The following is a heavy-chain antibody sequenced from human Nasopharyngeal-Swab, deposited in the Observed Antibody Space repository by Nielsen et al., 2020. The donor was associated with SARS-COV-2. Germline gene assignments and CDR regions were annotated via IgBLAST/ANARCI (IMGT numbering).Heavy chain of an antibody. D-gene: IGHD3-22*01. Sequence: ASVKVSCKASGYTFTSYGISWVRQAPGQGLEWMGCISAYNGNTNYAQKLQGRVTMTTDTSTSTAYMELRSLRSDDTAVYYCARWEPGYYYDSSGPYAFDIWGQGTMVTVSS. J-gene: IGHJ3*02. V-gene: IGHV1-18*01. CDR1: GYTFTSYG. CDR3: ARWEPGYYYDSSGPYAFDI. CDR2: ISAYNGNT.